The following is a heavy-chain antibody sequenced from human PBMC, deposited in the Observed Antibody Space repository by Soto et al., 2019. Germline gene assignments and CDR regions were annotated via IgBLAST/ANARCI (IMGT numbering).Heavy chain of an antibody. CDR3: AADTLLWWGELWPYYNYGTDV. Sequence: QMQLVQSGPEVKKPGTSVKVSCKASGFTFTSSAVQWVRQARAQRLEWIGWIVVGSGNTNYAHQFQERITITRDMSTSTAHMELSSLRCEDTAVSYCAADTLLWWGELWPYYNYGTDVWGQGTTVTVSS. V-gene: IGHV1-58*01. CDR2: IVVGSGNT. D-gene: IGHD3-10*01. J-gene: IGHJ6*02. CDR1: GFTFTSSA.